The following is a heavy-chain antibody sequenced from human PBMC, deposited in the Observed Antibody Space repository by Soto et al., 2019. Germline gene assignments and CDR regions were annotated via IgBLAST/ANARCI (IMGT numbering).Heavy chain of an antibody. CDR3: ARDGSVSAREYYSAMDV. CDR2: IIPKFGTT. CDR1: GGTFSNYA. D-gene: IGHD1-26*01. V-gene: IGHV1-69*01. J-gene: IGHJ6*02. Sequence: QVQLVQSGAEVKKPGSSVKVSCRASGGTFSNYAISWVRQAPGQGLEWMGGIIPKFGTTNYAQKFQSRVTITADESTGTAYMEVSRLRAEDTAIYYCARDGSVSAREYYSAMDVWGQGTTIIVSS.